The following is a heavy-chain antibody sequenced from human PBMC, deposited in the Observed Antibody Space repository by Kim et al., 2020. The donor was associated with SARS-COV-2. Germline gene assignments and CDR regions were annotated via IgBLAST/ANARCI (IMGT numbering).Heavy chain of an antibody. J-gene: IGHJ6*02. D-gene: IGHD6-13*01. CDR3: AGIAAAGHLYYYYGMDV. V-gene: IGHV3-48*02. Sequence: GRFTISRDNAKNSLYLQMNSLRDEDTAVYYCAGIAAAGHLYYYYGMDVWGQGTTVTVSS.